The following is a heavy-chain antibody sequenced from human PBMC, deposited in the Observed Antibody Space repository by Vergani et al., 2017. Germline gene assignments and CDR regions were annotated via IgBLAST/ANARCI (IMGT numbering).Heavy chain of an antibody. CDR3: ARSIQHPGDFDY. V-gene: IGHV5-51*01. CDR2: IYPDDSDT. CDR1: GYNFPNYW. J-gene: IGHJ4*02. D-gene: IGHD5-18*01. Sequence: EVQLVQSGAEVKKPGESLKISCKGSGYNFPNYWIGWVRQMPGKGLEWMGIIYPDDSDTRYNPSFQGQVTISADKSNNTAFLHWSSLKASDTAMYYCARSIQHPGDFDYWGQGTLVTVSS.